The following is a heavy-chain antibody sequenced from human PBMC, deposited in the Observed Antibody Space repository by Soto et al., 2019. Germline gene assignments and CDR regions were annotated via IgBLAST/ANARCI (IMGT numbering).Heavy chain of an antibody. CDR3: AKGYSGYDLPLDAFDI. J-gene: IGHJ3*02. CDR2: ISWNSGSI. Sequence: SSGGYYWIWIRQAPGKGLEWVSGISWNSGSIGYADSVKGRFTISRDNAKNSLYLQMNSLRAEDTALYYCAKGYSGYDLPLDAFDIWGQGTMVTVS. CDR1: SSGGYY. D-gene: IGHD5-12*01. V-gene: IGHV3-9*01.